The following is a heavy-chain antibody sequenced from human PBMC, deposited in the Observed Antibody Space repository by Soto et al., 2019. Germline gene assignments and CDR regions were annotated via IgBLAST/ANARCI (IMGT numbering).Heavy chain of an antibody. J-gene: IGHJ6*02. Sequence: QVQLQQWGAGLLKPSETLSLTCAVYGGSFSGYYWSWIRQPPGKGLEWVGEINHSGSTNYNPSLKSRAPISVAPSNAQLSMKLSSMNAAEIDVYYFVTDGGGMDVWGQGTTVTVSS. CDR3: VTDGGGMDV. V-gene: IGHV4-34*01. CDR2: INHSGST. CDR1: GGSFSGYY.